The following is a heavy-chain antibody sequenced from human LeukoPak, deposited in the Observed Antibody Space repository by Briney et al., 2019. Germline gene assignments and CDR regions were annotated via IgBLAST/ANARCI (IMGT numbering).Heavy chain of an antibody. CDR3: ARGVSSGYYRYYYYMDV. Sequence: PSETLSLTCAVYGGSFSGYYWSWIRQPPGKGLEWIGEINHSGSTNYNPSLKSRVTISVDTSKNQFSLKLSSVTAADTAVYYCARGVSSGYYRYYYYMDVWGKGTTVTVSS. D-gene: IGHD3-22*01. CDR1: GGSFSGYY. CDR2: INHSGST. V-gene: IGHV4-34*01. J-gene: IGHJ6*03.